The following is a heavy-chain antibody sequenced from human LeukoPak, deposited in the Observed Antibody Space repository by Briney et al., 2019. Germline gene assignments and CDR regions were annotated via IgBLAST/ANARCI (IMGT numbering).Heavy chain of an antibody. Sequence: GQSLKISCKGSGYSFTSYWIGWVRQMPGRGLEWMGIVYPGDSETRYSTSFQGQVTISADKSINTAYLHWSSLRASDTAIYYCATTSRHFDYWGQGTLLTVCS. CDR1: GYSFTSYW. CDR2: VYPGDSET. D-gene: IGHD6-6*01. CDR3: ATTSRHFDY. V-gene: IGHV5-51*01. J-gene: IGHJ4*02.